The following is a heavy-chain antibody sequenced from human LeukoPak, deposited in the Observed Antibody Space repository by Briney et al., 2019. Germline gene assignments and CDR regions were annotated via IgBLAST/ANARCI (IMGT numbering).Heavy chain of an antibody. Sequence: PSETLSLTCTVSGGSISSYYWSWIRQPAGKGLEWIGRIYTSGSTNNNPSLKSRVTMSVDTSKNQFSLKLSSVTAADTAVYYCARTPQGYYDSSGYPMYYFDYWGQGTLVTVSS. D-gene: IGHD3-22*01. V-gene: IGHV4-4*07. CDR2: IYTSGST. CDR3: ARTPQGYYDSSGYPMYYFDY. J-gene: IGHJ4*02. CDR1: GGSISSYY.